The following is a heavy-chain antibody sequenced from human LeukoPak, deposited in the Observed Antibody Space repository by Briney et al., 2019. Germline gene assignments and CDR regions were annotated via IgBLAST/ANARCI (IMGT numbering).Heavy chain of an antibody. CDR3: ARRLYYDTAGSPFDL. CDR1: GFTFRSYW. CDR2: IHGDGGDT. V-gene: IGHV3-74*01. Sequence: GGSLRFSCAPSGFTFRSYWMSWIGHSPGKDLLWVSRIHGDGGDTSYADSVKGRFTISRDNAKNTLYLQMDGLTAEDTAVYYCARRLYYDTAGSPFDLWGQGTLVIVSS. J-gene: IGHJ4*02. D-gene: IGHD3-22*01.